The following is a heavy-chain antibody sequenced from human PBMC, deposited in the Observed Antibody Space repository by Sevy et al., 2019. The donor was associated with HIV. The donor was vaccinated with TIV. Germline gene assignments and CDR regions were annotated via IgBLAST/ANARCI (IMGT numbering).Heavy chain of an antibody. CDR2: MNPNSGNT. J-gene: IGHJ6*02. CDR1: GYTFTSYD. V-gene: IGHV1-8*01. CDR3: AIRGYSGYDKYYYYGMDV. D-gene: IGHD5-12*01. Sequence: ASVKVSCKASGYTFTSYDINWVRQATGQGLEWMGWMNPNSGNTGYAQKFQGRVTMTRNTSISTAYMELSSLRSEDTAVYYCAIRGYSGYDKYYYYGMDVWGQRTTVTVSS.